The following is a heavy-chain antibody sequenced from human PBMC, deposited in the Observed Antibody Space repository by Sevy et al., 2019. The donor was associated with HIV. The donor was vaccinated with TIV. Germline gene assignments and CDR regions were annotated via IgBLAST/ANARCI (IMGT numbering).Heavy chain of an antibody. Sequence: GGSLRLSCAASGFTFVNYAIIWVRQSPGKGLEWISTISNRGTTHYADSLKGRFTIYRENSDNTVSLQMNSLRVDDTAVYYCGRGVLGDKWGQGTLVTVSS. CDR2: ISNRGTT. CDR3: GRGVLGDK. CDR1: GFTFVNYA. D-gene: IGHD3-16*01. V-gene: IGHV3-23*01. J-gene: IGHJ4*02.